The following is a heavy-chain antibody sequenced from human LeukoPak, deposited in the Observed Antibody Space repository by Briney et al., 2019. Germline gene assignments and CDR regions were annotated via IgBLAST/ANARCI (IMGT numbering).Heavy chain of an antibody. J-gene: IGHJ6*03. CDR2: LYYSGSA. CDR1: GGSISSYY. Sequence: PSETLSLTCTVSGGSISSYYWSWIRQPPGKGLEWIGHLYYSGSAKYKSSLKSRVTISADMSKNQFSLNLSSVTAADTAVFYCARSLWGYHMDVWGKGTTVTVSS. CDR3: ARSLWGYHMDV. D-gene: IGHD3-16*01. V-gene: IGHV4-59*01.